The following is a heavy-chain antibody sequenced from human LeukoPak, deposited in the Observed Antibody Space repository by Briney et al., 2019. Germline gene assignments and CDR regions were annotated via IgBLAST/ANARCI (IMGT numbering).Heavy chain of an antibody. J-gene: IGHJ4*02. Sequence: SETLSLTCAVYGGSFSGYYWSWIRQPQGKGLEWIGEINHSGSTNYNPSLKSRVTISVDTSKNQFSLKLSSVTAADTAVYYCAWQGATTGFDYWGQGTLVTVSS. CDR3: AWQGATTGFDY. D-gene: IGHD1-26*01. CDR1: GGSFSGYY. CDR2: INHSGST. V-gene: IGHV4-34*01.